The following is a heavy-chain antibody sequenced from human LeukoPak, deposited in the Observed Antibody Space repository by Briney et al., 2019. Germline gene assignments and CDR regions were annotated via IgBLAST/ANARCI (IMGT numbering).Heavy chain of an antibody. D-gene: IGHD4-17*01. CDR2: ISSSSRYI. CDR1: GFTFSGYT. V-gene: IGHV3-21*01. CDR3: ARDDSYGDSLDDAFDI. Sequence: GGSLRLSCEASGFTFSGYTMNWVRQAPGKGLEWVSTISSSSRYIYYPDSVKGRFTISRDNAKNSLYLQLNSLRADDTAVYYCARDDSYGDSLDDAFDIWSQGTMVTVSS. J-gene: IGHJ3*02.